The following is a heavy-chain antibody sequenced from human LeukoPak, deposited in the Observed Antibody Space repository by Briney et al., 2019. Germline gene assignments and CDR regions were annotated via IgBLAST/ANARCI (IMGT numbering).Heavy chain of an antibody. D-gene: IGHD6-19*01. CDR2: IYNNGNT. CDR3: ARSYPAYSSGWYGFDP. J-gene: IGHJ5*02. CDR1: GGSISSSTYY. V-gene: IGHV4-39*01. Sequence: SETLSLTCTVSGGSISSSTYYWGWIRQPPGKGLEWIGSIYNNGNTYYNPSLKSRVTISVDMSKNLFSLKLSTVTAADTAVYYCARSYPAYSSGWYGFDPWGQGTLVTVSS.